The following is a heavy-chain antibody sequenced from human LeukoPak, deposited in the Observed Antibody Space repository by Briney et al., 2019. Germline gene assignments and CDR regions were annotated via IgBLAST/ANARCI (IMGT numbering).Heavy chain of an antibody. CDR3: ARAYSSSWYEYRSYFDY. V-gene: IGHV1-46*01. J-gene: IGHJ4*02. CDR1: GYTFTSYY. D-gene: IGHD6-13*01. Sequence: ASVKVPCKASGYTFTSYYMHWVRQAPGQGLEWMGIINPSGGSTSYAQKFQGRVTMTRDTSTSTVYMELSSLRSEDTAVYYCARAYSSSWYEYRSYFDYWGQGTLVTVSS. CDR2: INPSGGST.